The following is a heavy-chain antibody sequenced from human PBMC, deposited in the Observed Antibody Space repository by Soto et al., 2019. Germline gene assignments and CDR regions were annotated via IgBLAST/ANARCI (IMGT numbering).Heavy chain of an antibody. V-gene: IGHV1-69*12. CDR2: IIPIFGTA. Sequence: QVQLVQSGAEVKKPGSSVKVSCKASGGTFSSYAISWVRQAPGQGLEWMGGIIPIFGTANYAQKFQGRVTITANESTSTAYMELSSLRSEDTAVYYCATFGRLLIAARQGGFDYWGQGTLVTVSS. J-gene: IGHJ4*02. CDR1: GGTFSSYA. CDR3: ATFGRLLIAARQGGFDY. D-gene: IGHD6-6*01.